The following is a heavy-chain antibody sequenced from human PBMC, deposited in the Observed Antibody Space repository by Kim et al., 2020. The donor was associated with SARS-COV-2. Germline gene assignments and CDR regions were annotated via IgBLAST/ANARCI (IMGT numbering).Heavy chain of an antibody. CDR1: GFTFSSYD. D-gene: IGHD3-9*01. CDR2: IGTAGDT. Sequence: GGSLRLSCAASGFTFSSYDMHWVRQATGKGLEWVSAIGTAGDTYYPGSVKGRFTISRENAKNSLYLQMNSLGAGDTAVYYCARGGTYDILTGSPFRFDPWGQGTLVTVSS. CDR3: ARGGTYDILTGSPFRFDP. V-gene: IGHV3-13*04. J-gene: IGHJ5*02.